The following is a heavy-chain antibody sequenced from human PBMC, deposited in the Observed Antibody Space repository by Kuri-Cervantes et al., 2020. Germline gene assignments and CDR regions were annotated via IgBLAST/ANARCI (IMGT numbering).Heavy chain of an antibody. D-gene: IGHD5-12*01. CDR1: GGTFSGYY. J-gene: IGHJ4*02. CDR3: ARGLTGYDPLDY. Sequence: SETLSLTCAVYGGTFSGYYWNWIRQPPGKGLEWIGEINHSGSTNYNPSLKSRVTISVDTSKNQFSLKLSSVTAADTAVYYCARGLTGYDPLDYWGQGTLVTVSS. V-gene: IGHV4-34*01. CDR2: INHSGST.